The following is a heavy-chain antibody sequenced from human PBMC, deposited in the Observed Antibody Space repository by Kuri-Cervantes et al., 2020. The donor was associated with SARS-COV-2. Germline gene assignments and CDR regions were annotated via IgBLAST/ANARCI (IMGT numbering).Heavy chain of an antibody. V-gene: IGHV3-7*03. CDR2: IKQDGNEK. Sequence: GGSLRLSCAASGFTFSSYAMHWVRQAPGKGLEWVANIKQDGNEKYYVDSVKGRFTISRDNAEDSLYLQMNSLRAEDMALYYCAKDLYGSGSSPGAFDIWGQGTMVTVSS. D-gene: IGHD3-10*01. CDR3: AKDLYGSGSSPGAFDI. CDR1: GFTFSSYA. J-gene: IGHJ3*02.